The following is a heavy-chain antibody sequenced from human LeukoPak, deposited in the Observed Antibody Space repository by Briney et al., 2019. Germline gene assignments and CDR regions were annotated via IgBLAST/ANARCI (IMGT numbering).Heavy chain of an antibody. CDR3: ARVPAFTIFGVVTYYYYYMDV. D-gene: IGHD3-3*01. V-gene: IGHV4-4*07. Sequence: PSETLSLTCTVSGGSISSYYWSWIRQPAGKGLEGIGRIYTSGSTNYNPSLKSRVTMSVDTSKNQFSLKLSSATAADTAVYYCARVPAFTIFGVVTYYYYYMDVWGKGTTVTVSS. CDR1: GGSISSYY. J-gene: IGHJ6*03. CDR2: IYTSGST.